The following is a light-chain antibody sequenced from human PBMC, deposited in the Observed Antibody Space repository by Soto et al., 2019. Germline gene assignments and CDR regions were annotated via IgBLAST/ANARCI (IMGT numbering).Light chain of an antibody. CDR1: QSVRSN. CDR2: GAS. Sequence: EIVMTQSPATLSVSPGERFTLSCRASQSVRSNLAWYQQKPGQAPRLLIYGASTRATGISARFSGSGSGTEFTLTISNLQAEDSAVYHCHQYSNTFRTFGQGTKVDI. J-gene: IGKJ1*01. CDR3: HQYSNTFRT. V-gene: IGKV3-15*01.